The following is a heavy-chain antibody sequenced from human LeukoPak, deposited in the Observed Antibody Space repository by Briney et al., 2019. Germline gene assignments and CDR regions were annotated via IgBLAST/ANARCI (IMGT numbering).Heavy chain of an antibody. CDR3: AKDRIKDGYNNY. Sequence: PGGSLRLSCATSGFPFKNHGMSWVRQAPGKGPEWVSAIGATGDETFYADSVKGRFTISRDNSKNMLYLQMNSLRAEDTAVYYCAKDRIKDGYNNYWGQGILVTVSS. CDR1: GFPFKNHG. V-gene: IGHV3-23*01. D-gene: IGHD5-24*01. J-gene: IGHJ4*02. CDR2: IGATGDET.